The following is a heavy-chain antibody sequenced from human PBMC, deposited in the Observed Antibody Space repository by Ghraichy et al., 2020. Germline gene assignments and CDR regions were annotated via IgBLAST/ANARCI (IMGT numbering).Heavy chain of an antibody. CDR3: AKPQDYGDYVGSLWSQYYFDY. Sequence: GGSLRLSCAASGFTFSSYGMHWVRQAPGKGLEWVAVISYDGSNKYYADSVKGRFTISRDNSKNTLYLQMNSLRAEDTAVYYCAKPQDYGDYVGSLWSQYYFDYWGQGTLVTVSS. CDR2: ISYDGSNK. CDR1: GFTFSSYG. D-gene: IGHD4-17*01. V-gene: IGHV3-30*18. J-gene: IGHJ4*02.